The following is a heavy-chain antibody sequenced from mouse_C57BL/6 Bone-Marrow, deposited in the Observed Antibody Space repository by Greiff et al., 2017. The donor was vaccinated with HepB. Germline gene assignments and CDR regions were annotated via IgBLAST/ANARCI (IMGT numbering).Heavy chain of an antibody. V-gene: IGHV1-72*01. Sequence: VQLQQPGAELVKPGASVKLSCKASGYTFTSYWMHWVKQRPGRGLEWIGRIDPNSGGTKYNEKFKSKATLTVDKPSSTAYMQLSSLTSEDSAVYYCARAYYSNYEFAYWGQGTLVTVSA. CDR2: IDPNSGGT. J-gene: IGHJ3*01. CDR3: ARAYYSNYEFAY. CDR1: GYTFTSYW. D-gene: IGHD2-5*01.